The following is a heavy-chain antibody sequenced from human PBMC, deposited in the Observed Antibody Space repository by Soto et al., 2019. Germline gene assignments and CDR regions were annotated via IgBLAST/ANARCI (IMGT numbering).Heavy chain of an antibody. CDR2: IYYSGST. V-gene: IGHV4-31*03. CDR3: ARARYGDYDY. D-gene: IGHD4-17*01. CDR1: CGSISSGGYY. Sequence: PSETLSLTCTVSCGSISSGGYYWSWIRQHPGKGLEWIGYIYYSGSTYYNPSLKSRVTISVDTSKNQFSLKLSSVTAADTAVYYCARARYGDYDYWGQGTLVTVSS. J-gene: IGHJ4*02.